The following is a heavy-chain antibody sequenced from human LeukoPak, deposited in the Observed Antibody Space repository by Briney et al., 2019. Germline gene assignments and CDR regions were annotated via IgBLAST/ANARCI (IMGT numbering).Heavy chain of an antibody. Sequence: GGSLRLSCAASGFTFSSYWMSWVRQAPGKGLEWMANIKQDGSEKYYVDSVKGRLTISRDNAKNSLYLQMNSLRAEDTAVYYCARDTDYGDDYFDYWGQGTLVTVSS. CDR1: GFTFSSYW. J-gene: IGHJ4*02. V-gene: IGHV3-7*03. CDR3: ARDTDYGDDYFDY. CDR2: IKQDGSEK. D-gene: IGHD4-17*01.